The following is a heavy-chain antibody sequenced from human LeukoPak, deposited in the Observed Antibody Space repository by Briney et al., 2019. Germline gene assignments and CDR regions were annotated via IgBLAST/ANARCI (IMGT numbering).Heavy chain of an antibody. CDR2: INPSGGAT. CDR1: GYTFSSYY. J-gene: IGHJ4*02. CDR3: ARNYYGTAGHFGY. D-gene: IGHD2-8*02. Sequence: ASVKISCKASGYTFSSYYFHWVRQAPGQGLEWMGLINPSGGATSFAQKFRGRVTMTRDMSTGTVFMELSSLRSDDTAVYFCARNYYGTAGHFGYWGQGTLVTVSS. V-gene: IGHV1-46*01.